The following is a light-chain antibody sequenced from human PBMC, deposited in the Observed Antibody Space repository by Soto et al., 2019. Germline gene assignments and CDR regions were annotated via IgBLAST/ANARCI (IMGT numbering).Light chain of an antibody. CDR2: DAS. CDR3: QQRSSWPRT. CDR1: QSVSSY. Sequence: EIVLTQSPATLSLSPGERATLSCRASQSVSSYIAWYQQKPGQAPRLLIYDASNRATGIPARFSGSGSGTDFTLTISSLEPEDFAVYYCQQRSSWPRTFGQGTKVEIK. V-gene: IGKV3-11*01. J-gene: IGKJ1*01.